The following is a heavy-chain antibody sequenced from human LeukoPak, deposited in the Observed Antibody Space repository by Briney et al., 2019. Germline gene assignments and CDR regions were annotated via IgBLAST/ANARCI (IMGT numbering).Heavy chain of an antibody. V-gene: IGHV3-53*01. Sequence: TGGSLRLSCAASGFTVSSSYMNWVRQAPGKGLEWVSVIYSGGSTYYADSVKGRFTISRDNSKNTLYLQMNSLRAGDTAVYYCARAPDRSGSYYGGFDIWGQGTMVTVSS. CDR2: IYSGGST. J-gene: IGHJ3*02. CDR1: GFTVSSSY. CDR3: ARAPDRSGSYYGGFDI. D-gene: IGHD3-10*01.